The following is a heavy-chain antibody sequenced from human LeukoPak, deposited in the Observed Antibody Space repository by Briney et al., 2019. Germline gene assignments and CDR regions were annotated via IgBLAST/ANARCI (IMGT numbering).Heavy chain of an antibody. D-gene: IGHD5-24*01. CDR2: IYHSGST. CDR1: GGSINSSIW. Sequence: KPSETLSLTCAVSGGSINSSIWWSWVRQPPGKGLEWIGEIYHSGSTTYNPSLKGRVTLSIDKSRNQFSLKLSSVTAADTAVYYCARRRDGYGHFDYWGQGTLVTVSS. V-gene: IGHV4-4*02. CDR3: ARRRDGYGHFDY. J-gene: IGHJ4*02.